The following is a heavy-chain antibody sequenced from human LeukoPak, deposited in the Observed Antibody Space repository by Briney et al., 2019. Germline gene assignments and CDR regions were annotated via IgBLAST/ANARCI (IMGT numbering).Heavy chain of an antibody. CDR1: GYSISSGYY. D-gene: IGHD2-15*01. Sequence: PSETLSLTCTVSGYSISSGYYWGWIRQPPGKGLEWIGEINHSGSTNYNPSLKSRVTISVDTSKNQFSLKLSSVTAADTAVYYCARGNCSGGSCYSGYYYYYYMDVWGKGTTVTVSS. CDR2: INHSGST. J-gene: IGHJ6*03. CDR3: ARGNCSGGSCYSGYYYYYYMDV. V-gene: IGHV4-38-2*02.